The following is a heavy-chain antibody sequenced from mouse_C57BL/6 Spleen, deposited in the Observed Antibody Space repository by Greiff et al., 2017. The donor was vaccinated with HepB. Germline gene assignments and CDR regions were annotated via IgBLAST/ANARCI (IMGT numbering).Heavy chain of an antibody. Sequence: EVKLMESGPGLVKPSQSLSLTCSVTGYSITSGYYWNWIRQFPGNKLEWMGYISYDGSNNYNPSLKNRISITRDTSKNQFFLKLNSVTTEDTATYYCARDVAPYYFDYWGQGTTLTVSS. CDR3: ARDVAPYYFDY. J-gene: IGHJ2*01. V-gene: IGHV3-6*01. CDR2: ISYDGSN. CDR1: GYSITSGYY.